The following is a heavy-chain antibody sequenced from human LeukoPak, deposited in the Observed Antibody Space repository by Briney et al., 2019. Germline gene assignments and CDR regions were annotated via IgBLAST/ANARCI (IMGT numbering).Heavy chain of an antibody. CDR1: GFTFSSFG. CDR3: ARVANITTFGMDV. CDR2: IWYDGSKK. J-gene: IGHJ6*02. V-gene: IGHV3-33*01. D-gene: IGHD3-9*01. Sequence: PGGSLRLSCAASGFTFSSFGMHWVRQAPGKGLEGVAVIWYDGSKKYYADSVKGRFTISRDNSKNTLYLQMSSLRGEDTSVYYCARVANITTFGMDVWGQGTTVTVSS.